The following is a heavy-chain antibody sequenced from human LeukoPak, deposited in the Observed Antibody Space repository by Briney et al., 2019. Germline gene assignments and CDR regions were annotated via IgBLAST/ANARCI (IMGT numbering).Heavy chain of an antibody. D-gene: IGHD3-22*01. V-gene: IGHV3-23*01. CDR3: AKALGGSSSYSTIFDY. CDR2: ISGSGGST. J-gene: IGHJ4*02. CDR1: GFTFSSYA. Sequence: GGSLRLSCAASGFTFSSYAMSWVRQAPGKGLEWVSSISGSGGSTYYADSVKGRFTISRDNSKNTLYMQMNSLRAEDTAVYYCAKALGGSSSYSTIFDYWGQGTLVTVSS.